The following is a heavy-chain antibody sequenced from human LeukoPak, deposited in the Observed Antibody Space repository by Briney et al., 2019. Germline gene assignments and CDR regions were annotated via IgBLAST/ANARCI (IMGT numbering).Heavy chain of an antibody. CDR1: GYSISSGYY. CDR2: IYHSGST. V-gene: IGHV4-38-2*02. Sequence: SETLSLTCTVSGYSISSGYYWGWIRQPPGKGLEWIGSIYHSGSTYYNPSLKSRVTISVDTSKNQFSLKLSSVTAADTAVYYCAGGVGCSGGSCYQPWYNWFDPWGQGTLVTVSS. CDR3: AGGVGCSGGSCYQPWYNWFDP. J-gene: IGHJ5*02. D-gene: IGHD2-15*01.